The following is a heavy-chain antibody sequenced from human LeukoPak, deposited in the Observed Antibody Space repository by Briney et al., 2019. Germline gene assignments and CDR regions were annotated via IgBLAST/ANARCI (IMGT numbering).Heavy chain of an antibody. Sequence: SETLSLTCSVFGASINGYYWNWIRQPPGKGLQWIGHIYYSGSTSYNLSLKSRVTISVDTSKNQFSLKLTSVTDVDTAVYYCARGGVTATHYYYGMDVWGKGTTVTVSS. J-gene: IGHJ6*04. V-gene: IGHV4-59*01. CDR2: IYYSGST. D-gene: IGHD2-15*01. CDR1: GASINGYY. CDR3: ARGGVTATHYYYGMDV.